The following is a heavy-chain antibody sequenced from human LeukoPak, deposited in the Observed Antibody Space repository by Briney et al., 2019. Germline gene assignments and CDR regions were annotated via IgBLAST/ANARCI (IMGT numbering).Heavy chain of an antibody. D-gene: IGHD3-22*01. J-gene: IGHJ3*02. V-gene: IGHV1-2*02. Sequence: ASVKVSCKASGYTFTSYGINWVRQAPGQGLEWMGWINPNSGGTNYAQKFQGRVTMTRDTSISTAYMELSRLRSDDTAVYYCARFLAYYYDSSGYQRPKDAFDIWGQGTMVTVSS. CDR1: GYTFTSYG. CDR2: INPNSGGT. CDR3: ARFLAYYYDSSGYQRPKDAFDI.